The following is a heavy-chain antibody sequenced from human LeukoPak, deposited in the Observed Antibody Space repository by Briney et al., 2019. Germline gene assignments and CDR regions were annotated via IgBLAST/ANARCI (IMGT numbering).Heavy chain of an antibody. CDR1: GGSISSSSHY. Sequence: SETLSLTCTVSGGSISSSSHYWGWIRQPPGKGLEWVGSIYYSGGTYYNPSLKNRITISVDTSKSQFSLKLGSVTAADTAVYYCATHYCSGGSCYYYFDYWDQGTLVTVSS. D-gene: IGHD2-15*01. J-gene: IGHJ4*02. V-gene: IGHV4-39*01. CDR3: ATHYCSGGSCYYYFDY. CDR2: IYYSGGT.